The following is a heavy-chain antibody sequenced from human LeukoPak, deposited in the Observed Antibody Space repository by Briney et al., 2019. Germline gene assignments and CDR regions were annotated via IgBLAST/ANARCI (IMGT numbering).Heavy chain of an antibody. D-gene: IGHD6-19*01. CDR3: ARDDWGQWQAGGRLYHYYYYGMDV. J-gene: IGHJ6*02. Sequence: PSETLSLTCTLSVGSISSLYCTCIRQPAGQRLEWIGRIYTSGSTNDNPSHKRRVTSSVDTSKDQSTLQLSPVPAADTAVYYGARDDWGQWQAGGRLYHYYYYGMDVWGQGTTVTVSS. V-gene: IGHV4-4*07. CDR2: IYTSGST. CDR1: VGSISSLY.